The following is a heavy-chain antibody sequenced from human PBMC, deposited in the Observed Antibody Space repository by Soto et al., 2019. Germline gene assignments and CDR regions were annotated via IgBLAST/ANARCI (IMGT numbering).Heavy chain of an antibody. J-gene: IGHJ2*01. Sequence: QVQLVQSGAEVKKPGSSVKVSCKASGGTFSSYTISWVRQAPGQGLEWMGRIIPILGIANYAQKFQGRVTNTADKSKSTAYMELSSLRSEGAAVYCWGRDGGGVVVPAADWYFDLWGRGTLVTVSS. CDR2: IIPILGIA. CDR1: GGTFSSYT. CDR3: GRDGGGVVVPAADWYFDL. D-gene: IGHD2-2*01. V-gene: IGHV1-69*08.